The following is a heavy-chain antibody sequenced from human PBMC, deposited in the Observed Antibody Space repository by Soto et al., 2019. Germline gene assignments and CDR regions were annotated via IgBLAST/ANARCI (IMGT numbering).Heavy chain of an antibody. Sequence: EVQLVETGGGLIQPGGSLRLSCAASGFTVSSNYMSWVRQAPGKGLEWVSVIYSGGSTYYADSVKGRFTISSDNSKNTLYLQMNSLRAEDTAVYYCARGGSVAYYYGMDVWGQGTTVTVSS. CDR1: GFTVSSNY. D-gene: IGHD3-10*01. CDR2: IYSGGST. CDR3: ARGGSVAYYYGMDV. V-gene: IGHV3-53*02. J-gene: IGHJ6*02.